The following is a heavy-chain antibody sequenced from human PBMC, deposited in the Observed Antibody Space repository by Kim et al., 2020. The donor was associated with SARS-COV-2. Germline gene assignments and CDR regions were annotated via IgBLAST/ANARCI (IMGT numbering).Heavy chain of an antibody. D-gene: IGHD2-2*01. Sequence: ASVKVSCKASGYTFTSYYMHWVRQAPGQGLEWMGIINPSGGSTSYAQKFQGRVTMTRDTSTSTVYMELSSLRSEDTAVYYCARDNCSSTSCYGYFDYWGQGTLVTVSS. CDR1: GYTFTSYY. J-gene: IGHJ4*02. CDR2: INPSGGST. V-gene: IGHV1-46*01. CDR3: ARDNCSSTSCYGYFDY.